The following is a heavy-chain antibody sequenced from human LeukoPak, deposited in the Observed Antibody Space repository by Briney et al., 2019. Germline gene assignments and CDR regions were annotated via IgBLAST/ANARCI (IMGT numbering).Heavy chain of an antibody. CDR3: VRLARSPDAFDI. CDR1: GFTVSSNY. J-gene: IGHJ3*02. V-gene: IGHV3-53*01. Sequence: GGSLRLSCAASGFTVSSNYMTWVRQAPGKGLEWVSVIYIGGSAYYADSVKGRFTISRDNAKNSLYLQMNSLRAEDTAVYYCVRLARSPDAFDIWGQGTMVTVSS. CDR2: IYIGGSA.